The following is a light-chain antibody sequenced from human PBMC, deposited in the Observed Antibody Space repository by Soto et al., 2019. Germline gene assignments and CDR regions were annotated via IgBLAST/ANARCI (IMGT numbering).Light chain of an antibody. CDR2: AAS. CDR3: QQYYSYPRT. V-gene: IGKV1-8*01. CDR1: QGISSY. J-gene: IGKJ1*01. Sequence: AIRMTQSPSSLSASTLDRVATTFLASQGISSYLAWYQQKPGKAPKLLIYAASTLQSGVPSRFSGSGSGTDFTLTISCLQSEDFATYYCQQYYSYPRTFGQGTKVDIK.